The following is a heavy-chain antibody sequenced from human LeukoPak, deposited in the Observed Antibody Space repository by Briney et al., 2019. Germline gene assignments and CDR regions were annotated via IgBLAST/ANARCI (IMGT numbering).Heavy chain of an antibody. Sequence: GGSLRLSCAASGFTFSRYWMHWVRQAPGKGLVWVSCIKSDGSSTSTADSAKGRFTISRDNAKNTVYLQMNSLRAEDTAVYYCARGGHYDIWSSDFDYWGQGTLVSVSS. CDR3: ARGGHYDIWSSDFDY. CDR2: IKSDGSST. CDR1: GFTFSRYW. V-gene: IGHV3-74*01. J-gene: IGHJ4*02. D-gene: IGHD3-3*01.